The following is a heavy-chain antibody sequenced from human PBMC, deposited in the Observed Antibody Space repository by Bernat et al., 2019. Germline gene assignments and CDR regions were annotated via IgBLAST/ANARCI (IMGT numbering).Heavy chain of an antibody. J-gene: IGHJ4*02. CDR1: GFTFSNYG. CDR2: IWYVGSNK. CDR3: ARLGSSWSIDY. V-gene: IGHV3-33*01. Sequence: QVQLVESGGGVVQPGRSLRLSCAASGFTFSNYGMHWVRQAPGKGLEWVAVIWYVGSNKYYADSVKGRFTISRDNSKNTLYLQMNSLGDEDTAVYYCARLGSSWSIDYWGQGTVVTVSS. D-gene: IGHD6-13*01.